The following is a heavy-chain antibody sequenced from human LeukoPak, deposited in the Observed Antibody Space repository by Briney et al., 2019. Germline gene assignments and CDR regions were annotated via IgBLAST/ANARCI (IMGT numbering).Heavy chain of an antibody. V-gene: IGHV4-34*01. CDR1: GGSFSGYY. CDR2: THPSGSP. D-gene: IGHD2-2*01. CDR3: ARVRVYCSSTSCHLWGYYYYGMDV. Sequence: SQTLSLTCAVYGGSFSGYYWSWIRQPPGKGLEWIGATHPSGSPNYNPSLKSRVTISVDTSKNQFSLKLSSVTAADTAVYYCARVRVYCSSTSCHLWGYYYYGMDVWGKGTTVTVSS. J-gene: IGHJ6*04.